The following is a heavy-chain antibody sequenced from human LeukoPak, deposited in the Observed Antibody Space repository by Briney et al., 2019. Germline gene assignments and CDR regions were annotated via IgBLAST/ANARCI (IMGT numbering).Heavy chain of an antibody. V-gene: IGHV3-11*01. CDR3: AKAPPLFYYDSSGYSN. Sequence: GGSLRLSCAVSGFTFSDYYMSWIRQAPGKGLEWVSYISSGGSTISHADSVKGRFTISRDNAENSLYLQMNSLRAEDTAVYYCAKAPPLFYYDSSGYSNWGQGTLVTVSS. D-gene: IGHD3-22*01. CDR1: GFTFSDYY. CDR2: ISSGGSTI. J-gene: IGHJ4*02.